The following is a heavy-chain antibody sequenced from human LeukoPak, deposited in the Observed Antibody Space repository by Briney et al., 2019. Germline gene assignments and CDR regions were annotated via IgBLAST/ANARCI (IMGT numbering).Heavy chain of an antibody. Sequence: SETLSLTCTVSGGPISSYYWSWIRQPPGKGLEWIGYIYYSGSTNYNPSLKSRVTTSVDTSKNQFSLKLSSVTAADTAVYYCAGGDGRWLQLGDDAFDIWGQGTMVTVSS. V-gene: IGHV4-59*01. CDR3: AGGDGRWLQLGDDAFDI. D-gene: IGHD1-1*01. CDR1: GGPISSYY. CDR2: IYYSGST. J-gene: IGHJ3*02.